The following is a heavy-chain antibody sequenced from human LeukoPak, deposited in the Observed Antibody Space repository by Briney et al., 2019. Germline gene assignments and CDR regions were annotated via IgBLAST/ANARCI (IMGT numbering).Heavy chain of an antibody. D-gene: IGHD5-24*01. V-gene: IGHV4-61*02. Sequence: SETLSLTCSVSGASVSTTAYFWNWLRQPAGEGLEWNSRIYASGNTHYNPSLKSRVTMSLDTSKNQYSLTMNSVTAADSAVYFCASYREAYDLYPHGLDVWGRGTVVTVSS. CDR1: GASVSTTAYF. J-gene: IGHJ3*01. CDR3: ASYREAYDLYPHGLDV. CDR2: IYASGNT.